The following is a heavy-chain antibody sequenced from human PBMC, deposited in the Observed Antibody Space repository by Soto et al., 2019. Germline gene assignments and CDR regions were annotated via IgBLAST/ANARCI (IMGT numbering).Heavy chain of an antibody. CDR2: ISYDGSNK. CDR1: GFTFSSYA. D-gene: IGHD3-22*01. J-gene: IGHJ4*02. V-gene: IGHV3-30-3*01. Sequence: GGSLRLSCAASGFTFSSYAMHWVRQAPGKGLEWVAVISYDGSNKYYADSVKGRFTISRDNSKNTLYLQMNSLRAEDTAVYYCAKSSGYYRDYFDYWGQGTLVTVS. CDR3: AKSSGYYRDYFDY.